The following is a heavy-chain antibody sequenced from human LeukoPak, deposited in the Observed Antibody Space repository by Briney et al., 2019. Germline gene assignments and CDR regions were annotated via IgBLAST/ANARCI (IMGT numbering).Heavy chain of an antibody. CDR2: IYPGDSDT. CDR1: GYSFTSYW. J-gene: IGHJ5*02. Sequence: GESLKISCKGSGYSFTSYWIGWVRQMPGKGLEWMGIIYPGDSDTRYSPSFQGQVTISADKSISTAYLQWSSLKASDTAMYYCASGYYDSRLRFNWFDPWGQGTLVTVSS. CDR3: ASGYYDSRLRFNWFDP. V-gene: IGHV5-51*01. D-gene: IGHD3-22*01.